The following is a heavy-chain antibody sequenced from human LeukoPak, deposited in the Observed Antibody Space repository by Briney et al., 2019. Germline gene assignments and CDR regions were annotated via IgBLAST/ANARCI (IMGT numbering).Heavy chain of an antibody. CDR2: IYYSGST. CDR3: ARDYGSGSYYNDAFDI. D-gene: IGHD3-10*01. V-gene: IGHV4-59*01. CDR1: GGSISSYY. J-gene: IGHJ3*02. Sequence: SETLSLTCTVSGGSISSYYWSWLRQPPGKGLEWIGYIYYSGSTNYNPSLKSRVTISVDTSKNQFSLKLSSVTAADTAVYYCARDYGSGSYYNDAFDIWGQGTMATVSS.